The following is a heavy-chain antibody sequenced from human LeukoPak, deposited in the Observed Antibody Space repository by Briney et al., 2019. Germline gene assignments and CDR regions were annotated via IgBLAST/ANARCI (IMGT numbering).Heavy chain of an antibody. CDR3: ARGEDYYDSSGYRQFDY. V-gene: IGHV1-8*01. Sequence: ASVKVSCKASGYTFTSYGINWVRQATGQGLEWMGWMNPDNGNTSYAQKFQGRVTMTRDTSTSTVYMELSSLRSEDTAVYYCARGEDYYDSSGYRQFDYWGQGTLVTVSS. D-gene: IGHD3-22*01. CDR2: MNPDNGNT. J-gene: IGHJ4*02. CDR1: GYTFTSYG.